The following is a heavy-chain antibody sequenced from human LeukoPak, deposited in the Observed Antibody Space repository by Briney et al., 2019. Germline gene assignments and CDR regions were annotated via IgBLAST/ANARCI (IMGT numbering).Heavy chain of an antibody. Sequence: ASVTVSCKASGYTFTGYYIHWVRQAPGQGLEWMGWINPQSGGTHYAQNLQGRVTMTRDTSISTAYMEVSRLRSDDTAVYYCARGSSSSWNVYPWRFDPWGQGTLVIVSS. V-gene: IGHV1-2*02. CDR2: INPQSGGT. J-gene: IGHJ5*02. CDR3: ARGSSSSWNVYPWRFDP. CDR1: GYTFTGYY. D-gene: IGHD2-2*01.